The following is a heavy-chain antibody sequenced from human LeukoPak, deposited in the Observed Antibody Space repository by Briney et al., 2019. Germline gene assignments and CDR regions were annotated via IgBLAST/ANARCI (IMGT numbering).Heavy chain of an antibody. CDR2: IIPIFGTA. V-gene: IGHV1-69*13. J-gene: IGHJ4*02. Sequence: ASVKVSCKASGGTFSSYAISWVRQAPGQGLEWMGGIIPIFGTANYAQKFQGRVTITADESTSTAYMELSSLRSEDTAVYYCARDRALPGASSGYTDYWGQGTLVTVSS. CDR1: GGTFSSYA. D-gene: IGHD3-22*01. CDR3: ARDRALPGASSGYTDY.